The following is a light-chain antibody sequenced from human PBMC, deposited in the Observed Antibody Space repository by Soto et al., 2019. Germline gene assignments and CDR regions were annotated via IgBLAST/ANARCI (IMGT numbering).Light chain of an antibody. Sequence: QSVLTKPASVYGSPGRWITISSPGTISDVSGYNFVSWYQQYPGEAPKLMIYDVSNRPSGVSNRFSGSKSGNTASLTISGLQAEDEADYYCSSYTSSNTYVFGTGTKVTVL. CDR2: DVS. CDR3: SSYTSSNTYV. V-gene: IGLV2-14*03. CDR1: ISDVSGYNF. J-gene: IGLJ1*01.